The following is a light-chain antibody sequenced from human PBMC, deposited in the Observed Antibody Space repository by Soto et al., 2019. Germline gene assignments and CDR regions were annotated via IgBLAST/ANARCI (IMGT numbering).Light chain of an antibody. J-gene: IGKJ3*01. CDR1: QDISNH. V-gene: IGKV1-33*01. CDR2: DAS. Sequence: DIQMTQSPSSLSASVGDRVTITCQASQDISNHLNWYQQKPGKAPKLLIYDASTLETGVPSRFSGSGSGTDFTFTISSLQPEDIATYYCQQYDYLPPVTFGPGTTLDIK. CDR3: QQYDYLPPVT.